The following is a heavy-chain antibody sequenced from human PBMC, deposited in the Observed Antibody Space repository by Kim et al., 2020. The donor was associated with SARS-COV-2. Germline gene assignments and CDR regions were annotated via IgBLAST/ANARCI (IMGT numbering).Heavy chain of an antibody. CDR1: GFTFSSYA. CDR3: GGLISGSSTQLHY. D-gene: IGHD3-10*01. CDR2: ISEADGRTT. Sequence: GGSLRLSCAASGFTFSSYAMTWVRQPPGKGLEWVSTISEADGRTTFYDDSVKGRFTISRDNSKATLFLQMNSMIFDDTAVYYCGGLISGSSTQLHYWGQGTLVTVSS. V-gene: IGHV3-23*01. J-gene: IGHJ4*02.